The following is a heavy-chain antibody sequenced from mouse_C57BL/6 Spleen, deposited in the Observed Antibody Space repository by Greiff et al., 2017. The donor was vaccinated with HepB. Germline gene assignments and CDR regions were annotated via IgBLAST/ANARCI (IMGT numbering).Heavy chain of an antibody. CDR1: GYSFTSYY. CDR3: ARCYYGSSYDYAMDY. D-gene: IGHD1-1*01. J-gene: IGHJ4*01. V-gene: IGHV1-66*01. Sequence: VHLVESGPELVKPGASVKISCKASGYSFTSYYIHWVKQRPGQGLEWIGWIYPGSGNTKYNEKFKGKATLTADTSSSTAYMQLSSLTSEDSAVYYCARCYYGSSYDYAMDYWGQGTSVTVSS. CDR2: IYPGSGNT.